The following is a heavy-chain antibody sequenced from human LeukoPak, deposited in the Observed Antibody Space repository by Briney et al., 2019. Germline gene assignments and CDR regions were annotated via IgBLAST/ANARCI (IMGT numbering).Heavy chain of an antibody. J-gene: IGHJ4*02. CDR1: GFTFSSYA. V-gene: IGHV3-30*04. CDR3: ARDIEGDGYKLDY. D-gene: IGHD5-24*01. Sequence: GGSLRLSCAASGFTFSSYAMHWVRQAPGKGLEWVAVISYDGSNKYYADSVKGRFTISRDNSKNTLYLQMNSLRAEDTAVYYCARDIEGDGYKLDYWGQGTLVTVSS. CDR2: ISYDGSNK.